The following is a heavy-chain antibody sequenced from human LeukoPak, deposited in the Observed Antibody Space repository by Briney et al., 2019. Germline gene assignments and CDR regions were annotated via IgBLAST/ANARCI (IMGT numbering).Heavy chain of an antibody. CDR3: ARDFTLLDEDAFDI. J-gene: IGHJ3*02. CDR2: IYYSGST. D-gene: IGHD3-3*02. Sequence: SETLSLTCTVSGGSISSSSYYWGWIRQPPGKGLEWIGSIYYSGSTYYNPSLKSRVTISVDTSKNQFSLKLSSVTAADTAVYYCARDFTLLDEDAFDIWGQGTMVTVSS. CDR1: GGSISSSSYY. V-gene: IGHV4-39*07.